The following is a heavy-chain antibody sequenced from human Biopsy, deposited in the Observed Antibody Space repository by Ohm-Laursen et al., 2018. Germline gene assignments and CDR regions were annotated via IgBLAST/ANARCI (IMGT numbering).Heavy chain of an antibody. CDR2: INAYNGDT. J-gene: IGHJ3*02. CDR1: GYTFTSFG. Sequence: ASVKVSCKTSGYTFTSFGFNWVRQAPGQGLEWMGWINAYNGDTDYAQKLQGRVSITTDTSTTTTYMELRSLRSDDTAVYYCARDLTRQPRRGAFDIWGQGTLVTVSS. D-gene: IGHD1-14*01. V-gene: IGHV1-18*01. CDR3: ARDLTRQPRRGAFDI.